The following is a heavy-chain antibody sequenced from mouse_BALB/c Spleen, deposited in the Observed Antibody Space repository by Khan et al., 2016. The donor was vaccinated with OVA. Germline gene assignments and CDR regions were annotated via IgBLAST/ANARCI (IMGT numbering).Heavy chain of an antibody. CDR3: ACIRFYYRYSCFDY. Sequence: EVQLQESGPGLVKPSQSLSLTCTVTAYSITSDYAWTWIRQFPGNSLEWMGYISYSGSTSYNPSLKSRISITRDTSKNQFFLQLISVTAEDTATYYCACIRFYYRYSCFDYWGQGTTLTVSS. CDR2: ISYSGST. J-gene: IGHJ2*01. V-gene: IGHV3-2*02. D-gene: IGHD2-14*01. CDR1: AYSITSDYA.